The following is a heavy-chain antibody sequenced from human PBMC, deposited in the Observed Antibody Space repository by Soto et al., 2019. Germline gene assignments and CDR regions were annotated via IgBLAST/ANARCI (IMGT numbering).Heavy chain of an antibody. CDR1: GYTFTSYG. Sequence: GASVKVSCKASGYTFTSYGISWVRQAPGQGLEWMGWISAYNGNTNYAQKLQGGVTTTTDTSTSTAYMELRSLRSDDTAVYYCARDDYYDSSGYGHFQHWGQGTLVTVSS. D-gene: IGHD3-22*01. J-gene: IGHJ1*01. CDR2: ISAYNGNT. CDR3: ARDDYYDSSGYGHFQH. V-gene: IGHV1-18*01.